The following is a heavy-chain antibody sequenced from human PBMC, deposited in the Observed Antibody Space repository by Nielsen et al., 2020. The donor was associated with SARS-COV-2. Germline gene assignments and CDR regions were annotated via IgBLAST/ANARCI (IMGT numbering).Heavy chain of an antibody. CDR1: GGSFSSGGSS. V-gene: IGHV4-31*03. Sequence: SETLSLTCTVSGGSFSSGGSSYSWIRQHPGKGLEWIGLRHYTGNTYYNPSLQSRLFISVDTSKNQFSLKLSSVTAADTAVYYCARDSTIFGGYYYGMDVWGQGTTVTVSS. D-gene: IGHD3-3*01. CDR3: ARDSTIFGGYYYGMDV. J-gene: IGHJ6*02. CDR2: RHYTGNT.